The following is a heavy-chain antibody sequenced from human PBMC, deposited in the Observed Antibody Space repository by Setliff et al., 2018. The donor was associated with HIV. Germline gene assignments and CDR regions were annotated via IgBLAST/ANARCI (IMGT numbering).Heavy chain of an antibody. V-gene: IGHV4-39*07. CDR2: IFYSGSA. CDR1: GGAFNTSSSY. D-gene: IGHD1-26*01. CDR3: ARLRDMEWELIGLDY. J-gene: IGHJ4*02. Sequence: SETLSLTCTVSGGAFNTSSSYWGWIRQPPGKGLEYIGGIFYSGSAYYNPSLKSRVTISVDTSKNQLSLKLSSVTAADTAIYYCARLRDMEWELIGLDYWGRGTLVTVSS.